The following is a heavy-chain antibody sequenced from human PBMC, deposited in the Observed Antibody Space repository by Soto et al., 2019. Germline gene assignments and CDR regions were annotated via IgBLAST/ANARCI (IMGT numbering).Heavy chain of an antibody. D-gene: IGHD6-19*01. CDR3: ARGVDGQWLASFDY. CDR2: INHSGST. J-gene: IGHJ4*02. Sequence: QVQLQQWGAGLLKPSETLSLTCAVYGGSFSGYYWSWIRQPPGKGLEWIGEINHSGSTNYNPSLKSRVTISVDTSKNQFSLKLSSVTAADTAVYYCARGVDGQWLASFDYWGQGTLVTVSS. CDR1: GGSFSGYY. V-gene: IGHV4-34*01.